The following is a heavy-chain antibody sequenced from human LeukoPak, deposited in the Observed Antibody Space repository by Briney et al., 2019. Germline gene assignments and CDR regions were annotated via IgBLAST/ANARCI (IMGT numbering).Heavy chain of an antibody. Sequence: GGSLRLSCAASGFTFSTYWMTWVRQAPGKGLEWISNIKPDGSEKYYVDSVKGRFTISRDNAKNSLYLQLNSLRAEDTAMYYCARDDYGDYFFDFWGQGPLVTVSS. J-gene: IGHJ4*02. CDR2: IKPDGSEK. CDR3: ARDDYGDYFFDF. D-gene: IGHD4-17*01. V-gene: IGHV3-7*01. CDR1: GFTFSTYW.